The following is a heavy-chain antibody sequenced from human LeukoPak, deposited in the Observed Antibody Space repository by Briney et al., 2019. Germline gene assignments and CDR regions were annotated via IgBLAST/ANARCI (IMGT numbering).Heavy chain of an antibody. Sequence: EASVKVSCKASGYIFTSYGISWVRQAPGQGLEWMGGIIPIFGTANYAQKFQGRVTITADESTSTAYMELSSLRSEDTAVYYCARGARGGWLDYWGQGTLVTVSS. D-gene: IGHD2-15*01. V-gene: IGHV1-69*13. CDR3: ARGARGGWLDY. CDR1: GYIFTSYG. CDR2: IIPIFGTA. J-gene: IGHJ4*02.